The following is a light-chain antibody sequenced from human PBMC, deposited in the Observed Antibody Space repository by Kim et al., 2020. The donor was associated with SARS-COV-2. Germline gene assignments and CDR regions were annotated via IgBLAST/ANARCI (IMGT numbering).Light chain of an antibody. CDR3: NSRDSSGTWV. Sequence: ELTQDPAVSVALGQTVRITCQGDSLRSYYASWYQQKPGQAPVLVIYGKNNRPSGIPDRFSGSSSGNTASLTITGAQAEDEADYYCNSRDSSGTWVFGGGTQLTVL. J-gene: IGLJ3*02. V-gene: IGLV3-19*01. CDR1: SLRSYY. CDR2: GKN.